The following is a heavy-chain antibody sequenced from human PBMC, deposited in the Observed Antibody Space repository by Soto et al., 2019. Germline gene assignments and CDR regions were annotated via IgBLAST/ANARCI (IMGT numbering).Heavy chain of an antibody. V-gene: IGHV3-30*04. CDR1: GFTFSSYA. Sequence: GGSLRLSCAASGFTFSSYAMHWVRQAPGKGLEWVAVISYDGSNKYYADSVKGRFTIARDNSKNTLYLQMNSLRAEDTAVYDCAREVPADYYDSSGYYDYWGQGALVTVSS. J-gene: IGHJ4*02. D-gene: IGHD3-22*01. CDR2: ISYDGSNK. CDR3: AREVPADYYDSSGYYDY.